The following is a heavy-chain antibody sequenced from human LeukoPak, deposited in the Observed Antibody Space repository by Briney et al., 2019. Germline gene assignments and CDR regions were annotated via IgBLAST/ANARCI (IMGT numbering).Heavy chain of an antibody. CDR2: IIPILGIA. J-gene: IGHJ4*02. Sequence: SVKVSCKASGGTFSSYAISWVRQAPGQGLEWMGRIIPILGIANYAQKFQGRVTITADKSTSTAYMELSSLRSEDTAVYYCARDGADIAVAGTCYFDYWGQGTLVTVSS. CDR1: GGTFSSYA. D-gene: IGHD6-19*01. V-gene: IGHV1-69*04. CDR3: ARDGADIAVAGTCYFDY.